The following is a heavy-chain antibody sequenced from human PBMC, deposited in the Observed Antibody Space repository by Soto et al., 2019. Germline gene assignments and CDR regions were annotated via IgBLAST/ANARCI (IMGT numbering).Heavy chain of an antibody. D-gene: IGHD6-13*01. V-gene: IGHV4-39*01. CDR1: GGSISSSSYY. Sequence: QLQLQESGPGLVKPSETLSLTCTVSGGSISSSSYYWGWIRQPPGKGLEWIGSIYYSGSTYYNPSLKSRVTISVDTSKNQFSLKLSSVTAADTDVYYCARHGYSSSWYNGWFDPWGQGTLVTVSS. CDR3: ARHGYSSSWYNGWFDP. J-gene: IGHJ5*02. CDR2: IYYSGST.